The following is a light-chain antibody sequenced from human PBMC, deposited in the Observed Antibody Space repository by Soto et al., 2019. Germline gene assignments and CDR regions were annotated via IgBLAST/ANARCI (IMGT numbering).Light chain of an antibody. CDR2: GAS. V-gene: IGKV3-20*01. CDR3: QQYGSSLIT. J-gene: IGKJ5*01. CDR1: QSVSSSY. Sequence: EIVLTQSPGTLSLSPRERATLSCMASQSVSSSYLAWYQQKPGQAPRLLIYGASSRATGIPDRFSGSGSGTDFTLTISRLEPEDFAVYYCQQYGSSLITFGQGTRLEIK.